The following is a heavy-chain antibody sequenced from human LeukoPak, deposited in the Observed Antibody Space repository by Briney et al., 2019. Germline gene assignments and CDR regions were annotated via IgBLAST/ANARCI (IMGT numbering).Heavy chain of an antibody. CDR2: INPSGGST. Sequence: GASVKVSCKASGYTFTSYYMHWVRQAPGQGLEWMGIINPSGGSTSYAQKFQGRVTMTRDMSTSTVYMELSSLRSEDTAVYYCARVVGSLRAFDIWGQGTMVTVSS. J-gene: IGHJ3*02. V-gene: IGHV1-46*01. CDR3: ARVVGSLRAFDI. D-gene: IGHD3-16*02. CDR1: GYTFTSYY.